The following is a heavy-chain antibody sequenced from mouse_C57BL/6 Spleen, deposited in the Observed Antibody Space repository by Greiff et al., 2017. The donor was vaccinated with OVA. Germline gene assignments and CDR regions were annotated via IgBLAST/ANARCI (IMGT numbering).Heavy chain of an antibody. CDR2: IYPGGGYT. J-gene: IGHJ3*01. CDR1: GYTFTNYW. D-gene: IGHD2-5*01. Sequence: QVQLQQSGAELVRPGTSVKMSCKASGYTFTNYWIGWAKQRPGHGLEWIGDIYPGGGYTNYNEKFKGKATLTADKSSSTAYMQFSSLTSEDSAIYYCARGDSNYGFAYWSQGTLVTVSA. CDR3: ARGDSNYGFAY. V-gene: IGHV1-63*01.